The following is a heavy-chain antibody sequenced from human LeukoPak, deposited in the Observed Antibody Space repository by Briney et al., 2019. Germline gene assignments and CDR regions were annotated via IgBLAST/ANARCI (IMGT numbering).Heavy chain of an antibody. CDR3: ARSARFLEWLSHRSYYFDY. Sequence: SETLSLTCTVSGGSISSSSYYWGWIRQPPGTGLEWIGSIYYSGSTYYNPSLKSRVTISVDTSKNQFSLKLSSVTAADTAVYYCARSARFLEWLSHRSYYFDYWGQGTLVTVSS. CDR1: GGSISSSSYY. V-gene: IGHV4-39*07. J-gene: IGHJ4*02. D-gene: IGHD3-3*01. CDR2: IYYSGST.